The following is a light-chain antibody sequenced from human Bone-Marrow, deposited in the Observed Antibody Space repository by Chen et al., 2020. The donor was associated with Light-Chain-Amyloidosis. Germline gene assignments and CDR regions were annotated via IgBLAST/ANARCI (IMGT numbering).Light chain of an antibody. CDR3: CSYASSGTLV. J-gene: IGLJ2*01. V-gene: IGLV2-23*01. CDR2: EDT. CDR1: SSDVGSYKF. Sequence: QSALTQPASVSGSPGQPITISCTGPSSDVGSYKFVSLYQQHPGKAPKLMIYEDTKRPSGVSNRLYGSKSGNTASLTISGLQAEDEADYYCCSYASSGTLVFGGGTKLTVL.